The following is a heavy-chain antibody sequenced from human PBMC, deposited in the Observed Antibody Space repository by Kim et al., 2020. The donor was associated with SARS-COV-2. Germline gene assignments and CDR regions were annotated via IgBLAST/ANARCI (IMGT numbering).Heavy chain of an antibody. Sequence: GGSLRLSCVASGFTFTNYAMSWVRQAPGKGLEWVSGISDSGSSAYYADSVEGRFTLSRDNSKSVLYLQMNSLRADDTAIYYCVNALGSCRGVACYARIDSWGQGTIVTVSS. CDR3: VNALGSCRGVACYARIDS. V-gene: IGHV3-23*01. CDR2: ISDSGSSA. J-gene: IGHJ4*02. CDR1: GFTFTNYA. D-gene: IGHD2-15*01.